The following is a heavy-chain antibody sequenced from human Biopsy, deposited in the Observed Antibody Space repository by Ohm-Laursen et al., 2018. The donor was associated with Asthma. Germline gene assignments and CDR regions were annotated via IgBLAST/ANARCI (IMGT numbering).Heavy chain of an antibody. J-gene: IGHJ6*02. Sequence: SLRLSCAASGFTVSDYHMSWIRQTPGRGLEWISYIGSRITDAIYYADSVKGRFTISRDNFRNTVHLQMSSLRPEDSAVYYCTRDRFYNSVTSESFYYGVDVWGQGTTVTVSS. V-gene: IGHV3-11*04. CDR1: GFTVSDYH. CDR2: IGSRITDAI. CDR3: TRDRFYNSVTSESFYYGVDV. D-gene: IGHD2-21*02.